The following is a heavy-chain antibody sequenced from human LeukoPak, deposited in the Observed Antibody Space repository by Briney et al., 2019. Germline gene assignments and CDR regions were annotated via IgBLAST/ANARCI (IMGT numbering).Heavy chain of an antibody. CDR3: ATDMVRGGRWAFDI. J-gene: IGHJ3*02. Sequence: ASVKVSCKASGYTFTGYYMHWVRQAPGQGLEWMGWISAYNGNTNYAQKLQGRVTMTTDTSTSTAYMELRSLRSDDTAVYYCATDMVRGGRWAFDIWGQGTMLTVSS. CDR1: GYTFTGYY. CDR2: ISAYNGNT. D-gene: IGHD3-10*01. V-gene: IGHV1-18*04.